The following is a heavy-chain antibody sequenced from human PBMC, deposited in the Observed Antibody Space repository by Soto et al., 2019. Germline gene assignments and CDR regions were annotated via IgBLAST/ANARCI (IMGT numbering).Heavy chain of an antibody. J-gene: IGHJ4*02. CDR3: AKEDVWGYDFWSGYKFDY. Sequence: ESGGGVVQPGRSLRLSCAASGFTFSSYGMHWVRQAPGKGLEWVAVISYDGSNKYYADSVKGRFTISRDNSKNTLYLQMNSLRAEDTAVYYCAKEDVWGYDFWSGYKFDYWGQGTLVTVSS. V-gene: IGHV3-30*18. CDR2: ISYDGSNK. D-gene: IGHD3-3*01. CDR1: GFTFSSYG.